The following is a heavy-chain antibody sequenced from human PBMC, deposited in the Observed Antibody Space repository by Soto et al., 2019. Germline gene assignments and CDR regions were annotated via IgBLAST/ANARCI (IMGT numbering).Heavy chain of an antibody. J-gene: IGHJ6*03. CDR3: ARGRLAAAGITYYYYYYMDV. D-gene: IGHD6-13*01. Sequence: SQTLSLTCAISGDSVSSNSAAWNWIRQSPSRGLEWLGRTYYRSKWYNDYAVSVKSRITINPDTSKNQFSLQLNSVTPEDTAVYYCARGRLAAAGITYYYYYYMDVWGKGTTVTVSS. CDR1: GDSVSSNSAA. CDR2: TYYRSKWYN. V-gene: IGHV6-1*01.